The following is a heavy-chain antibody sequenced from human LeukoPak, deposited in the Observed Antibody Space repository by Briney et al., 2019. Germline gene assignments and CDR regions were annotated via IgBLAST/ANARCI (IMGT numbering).Heavy chain of an antibody. V-gene: IGHV3-30*02. J-gene: IGHJ3*02. Sequence: PGVSLRLSCAASGFTFSSYGMHWVRQAPGKGLEWVAFIRYDGGNKYYADSVKGRFTISRDNSKNTLYLQMNSLRAEDTAVYYCAKELVSSSWYGDAFDIWGQGTMVTVSS. CDR3: AKELVSSSWYGDAFDI. D-gene: IGHD6-13*01. CDR1: GFTFSSYG. CDR2: IRYDGGNK.